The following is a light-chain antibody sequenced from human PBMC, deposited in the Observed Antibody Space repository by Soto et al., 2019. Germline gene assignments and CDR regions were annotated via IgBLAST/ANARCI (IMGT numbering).Light chain of an antibody. CDR1: QHINNY. CDR2: DAS. J-gene: IGKJ5*01. Sequence: DIQMTQSPSSLSASVGDRVTITCQASQHINNYLNWYQQKPGRAPKLLIYDASNLDAGVPSRFRGSGSGTDFTYTISRLQPEDIATYYCQQYEILPTFGQGTRLEIK. CDR3: QQYEILPT. V-gene: IGKV1-33*01.